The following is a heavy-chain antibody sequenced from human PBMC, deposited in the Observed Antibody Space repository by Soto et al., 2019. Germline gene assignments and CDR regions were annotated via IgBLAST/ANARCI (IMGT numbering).Heavy chain of an antibody. D-gene: IGHD3-22*01. Sequence: PSETLSLTCTVSGDSISAYSWSWVRQPPGKGLEWIGNIYYNGNTYYNPSLKSRVTISVDTSKNQFSLKLSSVTAADTAVYYCARGSVANYYDSSGSHDDFDYWGQGTLVTVSS. CDR1: GDSISAYS. V-gene: IGHV4-59*01. CDR2: IYYNGNT. J-gene: IGHJ4*02. CDR3: ARGSVANYYDSSGSHDDFDY.